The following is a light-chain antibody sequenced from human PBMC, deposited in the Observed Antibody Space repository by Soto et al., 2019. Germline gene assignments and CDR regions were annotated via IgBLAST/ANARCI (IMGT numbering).Light chain of an antibody. CDR1: QSISNH. CDR2: AAS. V-gene: IGKV1-39*01. Sequence: DIQMTQSPSSLSASVEDRVIITCRASQSISNHLNWYQQKPGKAPKLLIFAASSLHSGVPSRFSGSRSGPDFTLTISSLQPEDIATYYCEQSYGTPRTFGQGTKVDIK. CDR3: EQSYGTPRT. J-gene: IGKJ1*01.